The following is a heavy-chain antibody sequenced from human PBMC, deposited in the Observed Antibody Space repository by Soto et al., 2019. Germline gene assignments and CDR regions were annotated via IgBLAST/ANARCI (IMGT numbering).Heavy chain of an antibody. D-gene: IGHD3-3*01. J-gene: IGHJ4*02. CDR2: ISSSSSYI. V-gene: IGHV3-21*01. CDR1: GFTFSSYS. Sequence: PVGSLRLSCAASGFTFSSYSMNWVRQAPGKGLEWVSSISSSSSYIYYADSVKGRFTISRDNAKNSLYLQMNSLRAEDTAVYYCARGSKDDFCSGYLTSWGQGTLVTVSS. CDR3: ARGSKDDFCSGYLTS.